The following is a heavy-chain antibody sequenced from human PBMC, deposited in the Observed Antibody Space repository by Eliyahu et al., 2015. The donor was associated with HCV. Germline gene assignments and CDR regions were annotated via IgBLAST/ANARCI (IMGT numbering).Heavy chain of an antibody. CDR2: ISWXGDXI. V-gene: IGHV3-9*01. CDR1: GFTFXDHA. D-gene: IGHD4-17*01. J-gene: IGHJ6*02. Sequence: EVQVVESGGGLVQPGRSLRLSCTASGFTFXDHAMHWVRRAPGKGLEWVSSISWXGDXIGYADSVKGRFAISRDNTKSSLFLQMSSVRAEDTAFYYCARGLTYYNGDRFFYHDALDVWGQGTTVTVSS. CDR3: ARGLTYYNGDRFFYHDALDV.